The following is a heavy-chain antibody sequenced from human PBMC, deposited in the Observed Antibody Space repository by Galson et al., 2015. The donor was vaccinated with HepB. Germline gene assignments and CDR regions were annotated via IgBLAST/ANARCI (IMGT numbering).Heavy chain of an antibody. Sequence: SLRLSCAASGFTFSSYAMHWVRQVPGKGLEWVAVISYDGSNKYYADSVKGRFTISRDNSKNTLYLQMNSLRAEDTAVYYCASSRGAVAATQGDYWGQGTLVTVSS. J-gene: IGHJ4*02. CDR3: ASSRGAVAATQGDY. V-gene: IGHV3-30-3*01. CDR1: GFTFSSYA. D-gene: IGHD2-15*01. CDR2: ISYDGSNK.